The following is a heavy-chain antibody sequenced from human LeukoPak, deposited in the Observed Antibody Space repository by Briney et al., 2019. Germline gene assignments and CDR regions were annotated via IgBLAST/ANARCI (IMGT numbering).Heavy chain of an antibody. D-gene: IGHD3-10*01. CDR1: GGSISSYY. V-gene: IGHV4-4*07. Sequence: PSETLSLTCTVSGGSISSYYWSWIRQPAGKGLEWIGRIYTSGSTNYNPSLKSRVTMSVDTSKNQFSLKLSSVTAADTAVYYCARDPDFGSGSYFDHWGQGTLVTVSS. CDR3: ARDPDFGSGSYFDH. CDR2: IYTSGST. J-gene: IGHJ4*02.